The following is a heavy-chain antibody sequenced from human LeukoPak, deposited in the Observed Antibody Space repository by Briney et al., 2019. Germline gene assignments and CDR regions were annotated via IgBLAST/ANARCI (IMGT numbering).Heavy chain of an antibody. J-gene: IGHJ3*02. CDR3: ARMFGGYCSGGSCYKAFDI. CDR2: VSFGGGT. Sequence: SETLSLTCTVSGGSISTDYWSWIRQPPGKGLDWIGYVSFGGGTNYNPSLKGRVITSADTSKNQFSLKLSSVTAADTAVYYCARMFGGYCSGGSCYKAFDIWGQGTMVTVSS. CDR1: GGSISTDY. V-gene: IGHV4-59*01. D-gene: IGHD2-15*01.